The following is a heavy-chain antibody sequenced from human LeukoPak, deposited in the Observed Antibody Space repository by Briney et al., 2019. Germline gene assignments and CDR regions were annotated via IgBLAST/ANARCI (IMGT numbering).Heavy chain of an antibody. CDR2: INAGNGNT. J-gene: IGHJ5*02. CDR3: ARELGYSSGGSCYSYWFDP. CDR1: GYTFTSYA. Sequence: ASVKVSCEASGYTFTSYAMHWVRQAPGQRLEWMGWINAGNGNTKYSQKFQGRVTITRDTSASTAYMGLSSLRSEDTAVYYCARELGYSSGGSCYSYWFDPLVEGAQVTLS. V-gene: IGHV1-3*01. D-gene: IGHD2-15*01.